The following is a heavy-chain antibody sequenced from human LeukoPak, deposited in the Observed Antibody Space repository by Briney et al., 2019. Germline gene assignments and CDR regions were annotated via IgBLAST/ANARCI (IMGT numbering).Heavy chain of an antibody. CDR1: GFTLEDYG. Sequence: TGGSLRLSCAASGFTLEDYGMSWVRQAPGKGLEWVSGINWKGGSTGYADSVKGRFTISRDNAKNSLYLQMNSLRAEDTALYYCARVGTTILEFRDYYMDVWGKGTTVTVSS. CDR3: ARVGTTILEFRDYYMDV. V-gene: IGHV3-20*04. D-gene: IGHD3-3*01. J-gene: IGHJ6*03. CDR2: INWKGGST.